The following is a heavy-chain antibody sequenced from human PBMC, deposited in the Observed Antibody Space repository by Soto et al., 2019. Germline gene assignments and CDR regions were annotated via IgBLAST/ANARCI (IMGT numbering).Heavy chain of an antibody. V-gene: IGHV1-18*01. Sequence: ASVKVSCKASGYTFTSYGISWVRQAPGQGLEWMGWISAYNGNTNYAQKLQGRVTMTTDTSTSTAYMELRSLRSDDTAVYYCAKGLEDYDILTGYYKGFFDYWGQGTLVTVSS. CDR2: ISAYNGNT. D-gene: IGHD3-9*01. CDR3: AKGLEDYDILTGYYKGFFDY. J-gene: IGHJ4*02. CDR1: GYTFTSYG.